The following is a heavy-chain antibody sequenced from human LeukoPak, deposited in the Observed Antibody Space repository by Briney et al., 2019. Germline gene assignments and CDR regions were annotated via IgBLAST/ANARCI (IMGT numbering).Heavy chain of an antibody. J-gene: IGHJ5*02. D-gene: IGHD5-24*01. V-gene: IGHV3-23*01. CDR1: GFTFYSYA. Sequence: GGSLRLSCAASGFTFYSYAMSWVRQAPGKGLEWVSAISGSGGSTYYADSVKGRLTISRDNSKNTLYLQMNSLRAEDTAVYYCARDNSVRDEAWWFNPWGQGTLVTVSS. CDR2: ISGSGGST. CDR3: ARDNSVRDEAWWFNP.